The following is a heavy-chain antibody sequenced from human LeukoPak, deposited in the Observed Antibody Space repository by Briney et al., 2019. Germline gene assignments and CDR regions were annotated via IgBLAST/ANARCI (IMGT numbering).Heavy chain of an antibody. D-gene: IGHD5-12*01. Sequence: SVKVSCKASGGTFSSYPITWVRQAPGQGLEWMGRIIPMCGSANYAQKFQGRVTITADESTSTAYMELSSLRSEDTAVYYCARGVSGYDTNFDYWGQGTLVTVSS. CDR3: ARGVSGYDTNFDY. J-gene: IGHJ4*02. V-gene: IGHV1-69*13. CDR2: IIPMCGSA. CDR1: GGTFSSYP.